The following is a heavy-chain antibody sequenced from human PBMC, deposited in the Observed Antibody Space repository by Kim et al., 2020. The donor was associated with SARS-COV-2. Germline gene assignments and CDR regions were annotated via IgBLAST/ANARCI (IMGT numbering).Heavy chain of an antibody. V-gene: IGHV3-23*01. Sequence: GGSLRLSRAASGFTFRNYAMIWVRQAPGKGLEWVSAIRISDDSTYYAASLKGQFTISRDNSKNTVYLQMNSLRAEDTAVYYCARDGFGSGWYLEYWGQGTLVTVSS. D-gene: IGHD6-19*01. CDR3: ARDGFGSGWYLEY. CDR2: IRISDDST. J-gene: IGHJ4*02. CDR1: GFTFRNYA.